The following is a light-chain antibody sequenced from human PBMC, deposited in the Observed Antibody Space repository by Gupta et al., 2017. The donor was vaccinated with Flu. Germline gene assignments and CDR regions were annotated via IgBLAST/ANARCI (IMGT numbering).Light chain of an antibody. Sequence: EIVMTQSPATLSVSPGERATLSCRASQSVSSNLAWYQQKPGQAPRLLTYGASTRATGIPARFSGSGSGTXFTRTIXSLQAEDFAVYYWQQYNNWPRTFGXGTKVEIK. CDR1: QSVSSN. CDR3: QQYNNWPRT. J-gene: IGKJ1*01. CDR2: GAS. V-gene: IGKV3-15*01.